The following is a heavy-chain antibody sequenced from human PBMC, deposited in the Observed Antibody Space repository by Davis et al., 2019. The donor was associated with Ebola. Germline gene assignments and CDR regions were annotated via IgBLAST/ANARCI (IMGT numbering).Heavy chain of an antibody. CDR2: IKQDGSEK. V-gene: IGHV3-7*01. CDR3: ARDPRAFTVTTYYFDY. D-gene: IGHD4-17*01. J-gene: IGHJ4*02. Sequence: GGSLSLSCAASGFTFSSYWMSWVRQAPGKGLEWVANIKQDGSEKYYVDSVKGRFTISRDNAKNSLYLQMNSLRAEDTAVYYCARDPRAFTVTTYYFDYWGQGTLVTVSS. CDR1: GFTFSSYW.